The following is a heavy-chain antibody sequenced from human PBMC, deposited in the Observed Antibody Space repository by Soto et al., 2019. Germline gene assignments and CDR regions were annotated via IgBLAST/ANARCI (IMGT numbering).Heavy chain of an antibody. D-gene: IGHD3-9*01. CDR3: ARVERYFDWLLGKGAFDI. CDR2: IYYSGST. CDR1: GGSISSGVYY. V-gene: IGHV4-31*03. Sequence: SETLSLTCTVSGGSISSGVYYWIWIRQHPGKGLEWIGYIYYSGSTYYNPSLKSRVTISVDTSKNQFSLKLSSVTAADTAVYYCARVERYFDWLLGKGAFDIWGQGTMVTVSS. J-gene: IGHJ3*02.